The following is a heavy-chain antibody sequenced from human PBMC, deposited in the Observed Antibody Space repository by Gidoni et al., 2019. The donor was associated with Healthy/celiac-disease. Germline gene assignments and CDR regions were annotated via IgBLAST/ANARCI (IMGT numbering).Heavy chain of an antibody. J-gene: IGHJ4*02. Sequence: EVQLVESGGGLVKPGGSLRLSCAASGFTFSSYSMNWVRQAPGKGLEWVSSISSSSSYIYYADSVKGRFTISRDNAKNSLYLQMNSLRAEDTAVYYCASNMVRGANWGQGTLVTVSS. CDR1: GFTFSSYS. D-gene: IGHD3-10*01. V-gene: IGHV3-21*01. CDR2: ISSSSSYI. CDR3: ASNMVRGAN.